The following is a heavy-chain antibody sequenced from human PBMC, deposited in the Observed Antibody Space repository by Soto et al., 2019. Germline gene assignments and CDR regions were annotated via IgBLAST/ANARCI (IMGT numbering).Heavy chain of an antibody. D-gene: IGHD2-21*02. V-gene: IGHV1-46*03. Sequence: ASVKVSCMPSGYTLSTYYLHWVRQAPGQGLEWMGIIHPSGGGSTYAQKFLGRVTMTRDTSTSTVFMELSSLRSADTAVYYCARGGHIAVVTASFDYWGQGTLVTVSS. CDR3: ARGGHIAVVTASFDY. CDR2: IHPSGGGS. J-gene: IGHJ4*02. CDR1: GYTLSTYY.